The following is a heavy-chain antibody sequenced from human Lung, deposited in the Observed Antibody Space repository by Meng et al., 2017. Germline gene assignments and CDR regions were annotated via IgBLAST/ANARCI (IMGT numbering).Heavy chain of an antibody. J-gene: IGHJ4*02. CDR1: GYSFTTYG. Sequence: QVQLVQSGAEVKKPGASVKVACQASGYSFTTYGMHWLRQAPGQRLEWMGWINTDNGDTHCSQKFQGRVTITRDTSARTAYMELSSLRSEDTAVYFCARDERGGPYYFDYWGQGTLVTVSS. CDR2: INTDNGDT. CDR3: ARDERGGPYYFDY. V-gene: IGHV1-3*04.